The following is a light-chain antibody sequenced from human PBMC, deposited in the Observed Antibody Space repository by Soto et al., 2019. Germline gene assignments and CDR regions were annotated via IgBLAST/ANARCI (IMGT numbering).Light chain of an antibody. CDR1: QRISSS. CDR2: ATS. Sequence: DIQMTQSPSSLSASVGDRVTMTFRASQRISSSLNWYQREPGKAPKLLIYATSSLQSGVPSRFSGSGSGTDFTLTISSLQPEDFATYYCQQANSFPITFGQGTRLE. CDR3: QQANSFPIT. V-gene: IGKV1-12*01. J-gene: IGKJ5*01.